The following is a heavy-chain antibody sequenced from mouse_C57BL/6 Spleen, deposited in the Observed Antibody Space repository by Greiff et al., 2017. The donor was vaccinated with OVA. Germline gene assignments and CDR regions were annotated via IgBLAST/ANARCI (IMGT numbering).Heavy chain of an antibody. J-gene: IGHJ2*01. CDR2: IDPETGGT. CDR3: TREGYSNPYFDY. V-gene: IGHV1-15*01. D-gene: IGHD2-5*01. Sequence: VQLQQSGAELVRPGASVTLSCKASGYTFTDYEMHWVKQTPVHGLEWIGAIDPETGGTAYNQKFKGKAILTADKSSSTAYMELRSLTSEDSAVYYCTREGYSNPYFDYWGQGTTLTVSS. CDR1: GYTFTDYE.